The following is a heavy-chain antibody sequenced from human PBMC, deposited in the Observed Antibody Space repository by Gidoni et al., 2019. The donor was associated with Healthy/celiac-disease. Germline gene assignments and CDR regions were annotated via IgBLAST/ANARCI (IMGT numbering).Heavy chain of an antibody. V-gene: IGHV3-23*04. J-gene: IGHJ4*02. Sequence: EVQLVESGGGLVQPGGSLRRSCAASGVTFSSDAMSWVRQAPGKGLEWVSAISGSGGSTYYADSVKGRFTISRDNSKNTLYLQMNSLRAEDTAVYYCAKDRSSRPWFGESQLDYWGQGTLVTVSS. CDR2: ISGSGGST. CDR3: AKDRSSRPWFGESQLDY. CDR1: GVTFSSDA. D-gene: IGHD3-10*01.